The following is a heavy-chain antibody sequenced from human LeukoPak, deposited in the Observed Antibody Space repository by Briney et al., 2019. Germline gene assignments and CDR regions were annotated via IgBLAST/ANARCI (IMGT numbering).Heavy chain of an antibody. CDR1: GYSFNNYW. Sequence: GESLKISCKGSGYSFNNYWIGWVRQMPGKGLQWMGIIYPSDSDTRYSPSFQGQVTISAVKSIATAYLQWSSLKASDTAMYYCARPHYYDAIGYYFDYWGQGTQVTVSS. CDR2: IYPSDSDT. V-gene: IGHV5-51*01. D-gene: IGHD3-22*01. J-gene: IGHJ4*02. CDR3: ARPHYYDAIGYYFDY.